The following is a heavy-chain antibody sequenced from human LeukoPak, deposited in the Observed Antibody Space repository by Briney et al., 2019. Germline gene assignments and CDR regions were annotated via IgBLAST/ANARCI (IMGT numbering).Heavy chain of an antibody. CDR2: INTNTGNP. CDR1: GYTFTSYA. J-gene: IGHJ5*02. Sequence: EASVNVSCKASGYTFTSYAMNWVRQAPGQGLEWMGWINTNTGNPTYAQGFTGRFVFSLDTSVSTAYLQISSLKAEDTAVYYCATLGYCSSTSCLLSTNWFDPWGQGTLVTVSS. D-gene: IGHD2-2*01. CDR3: ATLGYCSSTSCLLSTNWFDP. V-gene: IGHV7-4-1*02.